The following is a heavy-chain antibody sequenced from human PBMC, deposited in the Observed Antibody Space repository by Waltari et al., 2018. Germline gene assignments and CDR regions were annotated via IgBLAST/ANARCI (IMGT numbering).Heavy chain of an antibody. CDR1: GYTFTSYY. J-gene: IGHJ4*02. CDR3: ARDGHYYDSSGYPFDY. D-gene: IGHD3-22*01. CDR2: IKPRGGST. V-gene: IGHV1-46*01. Sequence: QVQLVQSGAEVKKPGASVKVSCKASGYTFTSYYMHWVRQAPGQGLEWMGIIKPRGGSTSYAQKCQGRGTMTRDTSTSTVYMELSSLRSEDTAVYYCARDGHYYDSSGYPFDYWGQGTLVTVSS.